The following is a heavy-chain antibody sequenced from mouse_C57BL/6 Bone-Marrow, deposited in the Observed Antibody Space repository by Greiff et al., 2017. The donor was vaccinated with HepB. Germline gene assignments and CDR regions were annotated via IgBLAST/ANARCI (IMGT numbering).Heavy chain of an antibody. CDR2: INPNNGGT. D-gene: IGHD2-5*01. V-gene: IGHV1-26*01. J-gene: IGHJ4*01. CDR3: ARGSNPSMDY. Sequence: VQLQQSGPELVKPGASVKISCKASGYTFTDYYMNWVKQSHGKSLEWIGDINPNNGGTSYNQKFKGKATLTVDKSSSTAYMELRSLTSEDSAVYYCARGSNPSMDYWGQGTSVTVSS. CDR1: GYTFTDYY.